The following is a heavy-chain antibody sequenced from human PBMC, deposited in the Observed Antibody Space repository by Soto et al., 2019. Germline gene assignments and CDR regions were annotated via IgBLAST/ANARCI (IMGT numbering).Heavy chain of an antibody. CDR2: IYYSGST. Sequence: PSETLSLTCTVSGGSISSYYWSWIRQPPGKGLEWIGYIYYSGSTNYNPSLKSRVTISVDTSKNQFSLKLSSVTAADTAVYYCARDAFLYSGYDHYFDYWGQGTLVTVSS. V-gene: IGHV4-59*01. D-gene: IGHD5-12*01. CDR1: GGSISSYY. J-gene: IGHJ4*02. CDR3: ARDAFLYSGYDHYFDY.